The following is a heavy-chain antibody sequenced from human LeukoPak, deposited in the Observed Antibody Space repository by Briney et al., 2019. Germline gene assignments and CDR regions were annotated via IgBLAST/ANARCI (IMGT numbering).Heavy chain of an antibody. CDR1: GGSISSSSYY. J-gene: IGHJ5*02. Sequence: SQTLSLTCTVSGGSISSSSYYWGWIRQPPGKGLEWIGSIYYSGSTYYNPSLKSRVTISVDTSKNQFSLKLSSVTAADTAVYYCASEVVEVRGDWFDPWGQGTLVTVSS. CDR2: IYYSGST. V-gene: IGHV4-39*01. CDR3: ASEVVEVRGDWFDP. D-gene: IGHD3-10*01.